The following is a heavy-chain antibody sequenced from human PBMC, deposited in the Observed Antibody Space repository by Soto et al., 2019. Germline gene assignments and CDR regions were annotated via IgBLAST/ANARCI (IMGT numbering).Heavy chain of an antibody. CDR2: IIPIFGTA. V-gene: IGHV1-69*13. J-gene: IGHJ6*02. CDR3: ARDREGIVVVPAAYDYYYGMDV. CDR1: GGTFSSYA. D-gene: IGHD2-2*01. Sequence: GASVKVSCTASGGTFSSYAISWVRQAPGQGLEWMGGIIPIFGTANYAQKFQGRVTITADESTSTAYMELSSLRSEDTAMYYCARDREGIVVVPAAYDYYYGMDVWGQGTTVTVSS.